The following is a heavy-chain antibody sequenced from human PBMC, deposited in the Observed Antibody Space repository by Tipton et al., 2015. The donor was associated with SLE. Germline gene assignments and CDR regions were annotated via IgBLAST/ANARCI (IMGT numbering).Heavy chain of an antibody. CDR3: YANNWNDYQFADF. CDR2: IKNEADGGTA. D-gene: IGHD1-20*01. CDR1: GFPFNTVW. V-gene: IGHV3-15*01. J-gene: IGHJ4*02. Sequence: SLRLSCAASGFPFNTVWVTWVRQAPGKGLEWVGHIKNEADGGTADYAASVRDRFSLSRDDTTQTVYLQMNRLKSDDTAVYYCYANNWNDYQFADFWGQGTLVTVST.